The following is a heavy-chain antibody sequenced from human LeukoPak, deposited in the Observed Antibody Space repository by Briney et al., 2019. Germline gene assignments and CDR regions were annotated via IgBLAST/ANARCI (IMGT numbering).Heavy chain of an antibody. CDR1: GYTFTGYY. D-gene: IGHD5-18*01. J-gene: IGHJ4*02. CDR2: INPNSGGT. Sequence: ASVKVSCKASGYTFTGYYMHWVRQAPGQGLEWMGRINPNSGGTNYAQKFQGRVTMTRDTSISTAYMELSRLRSDDTAVDYCARVPAPARYSYDPIDYWGQGTLVTVSS. V-gene: IGHV1-2*06. CDR3: ARVPAPARYSYDPIDY.